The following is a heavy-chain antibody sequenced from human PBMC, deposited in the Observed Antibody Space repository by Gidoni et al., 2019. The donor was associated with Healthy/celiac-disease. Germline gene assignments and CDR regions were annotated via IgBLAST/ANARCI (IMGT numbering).Heavy chain of an antibody. CDR3: ARDTTIFGYRDFDY. D-gene: IGHD3-3*01. CDR1: GFTFSSYA. Sequence: QVQLVESGGGVVQPGRSLRLSCAASGFTFSSYAMHWVRQAPGKGLEWVAVISYDGSNKYYADSVKGRFTISRDNSKNTLYLQMNSLRAEDTAVYYCARDTTIFGYRDFDYWGQGTLVTVSS. CDR2: ISYDGSNK. J-gene: IGHJ4*02. V-gene: IGHV3-30-3*01.